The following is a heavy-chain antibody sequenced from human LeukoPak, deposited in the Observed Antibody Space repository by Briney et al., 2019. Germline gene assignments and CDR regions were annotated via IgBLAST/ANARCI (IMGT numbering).Heavy chain of an antibody. J-gene: IGHJ4*02. Sequence: SETLSLTCTVSGGSISSYYWSWIRQPPGKGLEWIGYIYYSGSTNYNPSLKSRVTISVDTSKNQFSLKLSSVTAADTAVYYCARIPPGYYDSSGYSDYWGQGTLVTVSS. D-gene: IGHD3-22*01. V-gene: IGHV4-59*08. CDR1: GGSISSYY. CDR2: IYYSGST. CDR3: ARIPPGYYDSSGYSDY.